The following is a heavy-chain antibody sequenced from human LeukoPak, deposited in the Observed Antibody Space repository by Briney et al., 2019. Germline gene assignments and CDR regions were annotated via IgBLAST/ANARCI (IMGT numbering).Heavy chain of an antibody. Sequence: ASVNVSCKTSGYTFTSRGINWVRQVPGQGLEWMGWASTYNGNTNYAQKFKGRVTLTTDTSTSTAYMELRSLRDDDTAFYFCARDHYYGSGTYSPWGQGTLVTVSS. V-gene: IGHV1-18*01. CDR3: ARDHYYGSGTYSP. D-gene: IGHD3-10*01. CDR1: GYTFTSRG. J-gene: IGHJ5*02. CDR2: ASTYNGNT.